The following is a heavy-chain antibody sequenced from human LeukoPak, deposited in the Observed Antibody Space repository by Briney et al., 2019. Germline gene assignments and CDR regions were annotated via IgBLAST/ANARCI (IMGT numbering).Heavy chain of an antibody. V-gene: IGHV1-18*01. J-gene: IGHJ4*02. CDR1: GYTFTSYG. Sequence: GASVKVSCKASGYTFTSYGITRVRQAPGQGLEWMGWISGANGNTNFAQSLQGRVSTTTDTSTSIAHMELRSLRSDDTAVYYCARLNSEALTLFFDYWGQGTLVTVSS. CDR2: ISGANGNT. D-gene: IGHD4-23*01. CDR3: ARLNSEALTLFFDY.